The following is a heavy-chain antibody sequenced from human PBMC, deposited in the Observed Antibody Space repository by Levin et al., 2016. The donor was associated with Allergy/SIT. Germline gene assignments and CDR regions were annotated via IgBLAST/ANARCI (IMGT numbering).Heavy chain of an antibody. D-gene: IGHD1-26*01. CDR3: ARDPGSGSYTTEFDP. CDR1: GFTFSSYS. Sequence: GGSLRLSCAASGFTFSSYSMNWVRQAPGKGLEWVSYISSSSSTIYYADSVKGRFTISRDNAKNSLYLQMNSLRDEDTAVYYCARDPGSGSYTTEFDPWGQGTLVTVSS. V-gene: IGHV3-48*02. CDR2: ISSSSSTI. J-gene: IGHJ5*02.